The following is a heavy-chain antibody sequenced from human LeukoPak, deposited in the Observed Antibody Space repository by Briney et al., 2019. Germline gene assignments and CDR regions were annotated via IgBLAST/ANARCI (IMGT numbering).Heavy chain of an antibody. D-gene: IGHD4-17*01. CDR2: IYPDDSDT. CDR1: GSIFTNYC. V-gene: IGHV5-51*01. J-gene: IGHJ4*02. CDR3: ARHLYSDGQSGFDY. Sequence: PGASLKISCKASGSIFTNYCIAWVRQLPGTGLEWMGVIYPDDSDTRCSPSFQGQVTISADTSVTTAYLQWSSLRASDTAIYYCARHLYSDGQSGFDYGGQGTLVTVSS.